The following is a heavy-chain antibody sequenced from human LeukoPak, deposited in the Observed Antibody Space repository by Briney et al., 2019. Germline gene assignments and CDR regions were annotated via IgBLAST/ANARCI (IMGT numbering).Heavy chain of an antibody. V-gene: IGHV3-21*01. CDR1: GFTFSSYS. J-gene: IGHJ4*02. CDR2: IISSSGYI. CDR3: AREGPDY. Sequence: GGSLRLSCAASGFTFSSYSMNWVRQAPGKGLEWVSSIISSSGYIYYADSVKGRFTISRDNAKNSLYLQMNSLRAEDTAMYFCAREGPDYWGQGTLVIVSS.